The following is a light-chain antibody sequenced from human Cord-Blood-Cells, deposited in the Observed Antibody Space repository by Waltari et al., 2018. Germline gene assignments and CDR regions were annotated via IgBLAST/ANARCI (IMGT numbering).Light chain of an antibody. CDR3: QQRSNWLDS. V-gene: IGKV3-11*01. CDR1: QSVSSY. Sequence: EIVLTQSPATLSLSPGERATLPCRASQSVSSYLAWYQQKPGQAPRLLIYDAANRATGIPARFSASGYGTDFTLTISSLEPEDFAVYYCQQRSNWLDSFGQGTNLEIK. CDR2: DAA. J-gene: IGKJ2*03.